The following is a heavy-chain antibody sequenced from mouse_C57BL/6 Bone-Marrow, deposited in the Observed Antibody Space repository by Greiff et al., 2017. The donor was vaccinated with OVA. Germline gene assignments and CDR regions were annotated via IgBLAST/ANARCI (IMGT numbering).Heavy chain of an antibody. CDR3: SKNPDGYADWYCDV. CDR1: GFSLTSYG. V-gene: IGHV2-5*01. Sequence: QVQLKQSGPGLVQPSQSLSITCTVSGFSLTSYGVHWVRQSPGKGLEWLGVIWRGGSTDYNAAFMSRLSITKDNSKSQVFFKMNSLQADDSAIYDGSKNPDGYADWYCDVWGTGTTVTVSA. J-gene: IGHJ1*03. D-gene: IGHD2-2*01. CDR2: IWRGGST.